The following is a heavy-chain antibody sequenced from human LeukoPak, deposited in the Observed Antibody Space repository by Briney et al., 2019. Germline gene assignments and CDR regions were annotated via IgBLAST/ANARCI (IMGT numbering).Heavy chain of an antibody. CDR2: IRSKANSYAT. J-gene: IGHJ3*02. CDR1: GFTFSGSA. D-gene: IGHD3-3*01. Sequence: GGSLRLSCAASGFTFSGSAMHWARQASGKGLEWVGRIRSKANSYATAYAASVKGRFTISRDDSKNTAYLQMNSLKTEDTAVYYCTRSGEVYDFWSGYYDAFDIWGQGTMVTVSS. V-gene: IGHV3-73*01. CDR3: TRSGEVYDFWSGYYDAFDI.